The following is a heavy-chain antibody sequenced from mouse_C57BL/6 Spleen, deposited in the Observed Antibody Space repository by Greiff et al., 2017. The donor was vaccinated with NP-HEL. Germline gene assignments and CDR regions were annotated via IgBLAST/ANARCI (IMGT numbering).Heavy chain of an antibody. CDR3: AREGIYYGYGYYCDD. CDR2: IDPANGNT. D-gene: IGHD2-2*01. Sequence: EVKLVESVAELVRPGASVKLSCTASGFNIKNTYMHWVKQRPEQGLEWIGRIDPANGNTKYAPKFQGKATITADPSPNTTYLPLSNLTAEDTAIYYWAREGIYYGYGYYCDDWGQGTTLTVSS. V-gene: IGHV14-3*01. J-gene: IGHJ2*01. CDR1: GFNIKNTY.